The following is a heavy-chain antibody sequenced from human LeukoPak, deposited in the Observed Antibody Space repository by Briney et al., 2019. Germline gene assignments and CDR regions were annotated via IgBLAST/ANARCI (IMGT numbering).Heavy chain of an antibody. V-gene: IGHV3-30-3*01. CDR1: GFTFSSYA. Sequence: GGSLRLSCAASGFTFSSYAMHWVRQAPGKGLEWVAVISYDGSNKYYADSVKGRFTISRDNSKNTLYLQMNSLRAEDTAVYYCAREPPTVVTPPLDVWGQGTTVTVSS. D-gene: IGHD4-23*01. CDR3: AREPPTVVTPPLDV. J-gene: IGHJ6*02. CDR2: ISYDGSNK.